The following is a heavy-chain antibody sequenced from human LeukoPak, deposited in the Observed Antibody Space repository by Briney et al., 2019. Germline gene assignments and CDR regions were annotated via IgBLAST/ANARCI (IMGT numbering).Heavy chain of an antibody. CDR2: IYTSGST. D-gene: IGHD2-8*01. V-gene: IGHV4-4*07. J-gene: IGHJ6*03. CDR3: GQTSMLYYYMDV. CDR1: GGSISSYY. Sequence: SETLSLTCTVSGGSISSYYWSWIRQPAGKGLEWIGRIYTSGSTNYNPSLKSRVTMSVDTSKNQFSLKLSSVTAADTAVYYCGQTSMLYYYMDVWGKGTTVTVSS.